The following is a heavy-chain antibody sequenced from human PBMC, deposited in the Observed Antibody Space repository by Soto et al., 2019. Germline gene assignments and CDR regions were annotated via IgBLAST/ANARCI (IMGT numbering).Heavy chain of an antibody. Sequence: ASVKVSCKASGYTFTNYYINWVRQAPGQGLEWMGWISAYSGNTDYAQKLQGRITMTTDTSTSTAYMELRSLRSDDTAVYYCATGEGYGSGIYDYWGQGTLVNVS. V-gene: IGHV1-18*04. J-gene: IGHJ4*02. CDR1: GYTFTNYY. CDR2: ISAYSGNT. D-gene: IGHD3-10*01. CDR3: ATGEGYGSGIYDY.